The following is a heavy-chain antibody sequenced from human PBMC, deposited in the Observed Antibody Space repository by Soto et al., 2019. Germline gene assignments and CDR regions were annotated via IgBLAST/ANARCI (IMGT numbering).Heavy chain of an antibody. V-gene: IGHV3-48*01. CDR3: ARVPRGYFDY. CDR2: ISSSSGTT. CDR1: GFSFSSYS. J-gene: IGHJ4*02. Sequence: EVQLVESGGGLVQPGGSLRLSCAASGFSFSSYSMTRVRQAPGKGLEWVSYISSSSGTTYYADSMKGRFFISRDNAKNSLFLLMTSLRAEDTAVYFCARVPRGYFDYWGQGTLVTVSS.